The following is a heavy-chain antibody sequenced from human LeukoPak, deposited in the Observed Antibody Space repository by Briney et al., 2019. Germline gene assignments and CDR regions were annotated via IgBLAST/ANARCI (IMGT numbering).Heavy chain of an antibody. CDR1: GFTFSSYE. Sequence: GGSLRLSCAAPGFTFSSYEMNWVRQAPGKGLEWVSYISSSGTTIYYADSVKGRFTISRDNAKNSLFLQMNSLRAEDTAVYYCASSDYGDYLDYWGQGTLVTVSS. D-gene: IGHD4-17*01. CDR3: ASSDYGDYLDY. V-gene: IGHV3-48*03. J-gene: IGHJ4*02. CDR2: ISSSGTTI.